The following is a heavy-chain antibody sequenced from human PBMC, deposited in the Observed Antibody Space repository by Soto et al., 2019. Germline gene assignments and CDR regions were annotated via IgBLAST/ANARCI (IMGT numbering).Heavy chain of an antibody. CDR2: IKSKTDGGTT. V-gene: IGHV3-15*01. J-gene: IGHJ3*02. CDR3: TTEWLLDAFDI. CDR1: GFTFSNAW. D-gene: IGHD5-12*01. Sequence: GGSLRLSCAASGFTFSNAWMSWVRQAPGKGLEWVGRIKSKTDGGTTDYAAPVKGRFTISRDDSRNTLYLQMNSLKTEDTAVYYCTTEWLLDAFDIWGQGTMVTVSS.